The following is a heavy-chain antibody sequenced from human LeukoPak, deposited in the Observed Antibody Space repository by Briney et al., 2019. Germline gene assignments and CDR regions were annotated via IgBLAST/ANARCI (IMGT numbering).Heavy chain of an antibody. CDR3: AKEGSPYSSGWYPYYFDY. CDR2: ISGSGGST. J-gene: IGHJ4*02. CDR1: GFTFSDYY. V-gene: IGHV3-23*01. Sequence: GSLRLSCAASGFTFSDYYMSWVRQAPGKGLEWVSAISGSGGSTYYADSVKGRFTISRDNSKNTLYLQMNSLRAEDTAVYYCAKEGSPYSSGWYPYYFDYWGQGTLVTVSS. D-gene: IGHD6-19*01.